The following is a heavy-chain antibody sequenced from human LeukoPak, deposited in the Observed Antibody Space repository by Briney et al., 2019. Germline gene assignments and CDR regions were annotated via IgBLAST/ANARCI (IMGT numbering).Heavy chain of an antibody. CDR3: ARGATVVTAFDY. V-gene: IGHV4-39*07. D-gene: IGHD4-23*01. CDR2: IYYSGST. J-gene: IGHJ4*02. Sequence: SETLSLTCTVSGGSISSSSYYWGWIRQPPGKGLEWIGSIYYSGSTYYNPSLKSRVTISVDTSKNQFSLKLSSVTAADTAVYYCARGATVVTAFDYWGQGTLVTVSS. CDR1: GGSISSSSYY.